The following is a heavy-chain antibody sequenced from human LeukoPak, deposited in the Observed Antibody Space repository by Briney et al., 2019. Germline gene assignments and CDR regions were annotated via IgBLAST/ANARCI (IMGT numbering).Heavy chain of an antibody. J-gene: IGHJ4*02. CDR1: GGSISSGGYS. CDR2: IYHSGST. Sequence: PSETLSLTCAVSGGSISSGGYSWSWIRQPPGKGLEWIGYIYHSGSTYYNPSLKSRVTISVDTSKNQFSLKLSSVTAADTAVYYCARAYCGGDCYPLDYWGQETLVTVSS. V-gene: IGHV4-30-2*05. D-gene: IGHD2-21*02. CDR3: ARAYCGGDCYPLDY.